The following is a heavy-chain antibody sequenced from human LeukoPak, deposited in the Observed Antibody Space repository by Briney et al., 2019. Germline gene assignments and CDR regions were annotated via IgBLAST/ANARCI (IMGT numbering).Heavy chain of an antibody. CDR3: ARVLIWFGQLQNWFDP. V-gene: IGHV4-39*07. D-gene: IGHD3-10*01. Sequence: PSETLSLTCTVSRGSMTNNTFYWGWIRQPPGQGLEWIGSIYHIGPTYHNPSLKSRVTISVDTSKNQFSLRLSSVTAADTAVYYCARVLIWFGQLQNWFDPWGPGTLVTVSS. CDR2: IYHIGPT. J-gene: IGHJ5*02. CDR1: RGSMTNNTFY.